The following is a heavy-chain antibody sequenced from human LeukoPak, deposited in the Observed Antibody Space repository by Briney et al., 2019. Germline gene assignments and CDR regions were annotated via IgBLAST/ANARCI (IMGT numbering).Heavy chain of an antibody. CDR3: AKAVLENYYDSSGYYYRGGVYFGY. V-gene: IGHV3-23*01. D-gene: IGHD3-22*01. Sequence: GGSLRLSCAASGFTFSSYAMSWVRQAPGKGLEWVSAISGSGGSTYYADSVKGRFTISRDNSKNTLYLQMNSLRAEDTAVYYCAKAVLENYYDSSGYYYRGGVYFGYWGQGTLVTVSS. CDR1: GFTFSSYA. J-gene: IGHJ4*02. CDR2: ISGSGGST.